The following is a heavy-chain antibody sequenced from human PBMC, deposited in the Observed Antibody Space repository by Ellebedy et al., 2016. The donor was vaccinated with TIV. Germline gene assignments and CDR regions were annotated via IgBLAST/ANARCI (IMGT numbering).Heavy chain of an antibody. D-gene: IGHD2-2*01. CDR1: GFSFITYS. CDR2: ISSSSSYI. J-gene: IGHJ6*02. CDR3: ARDSGAWGCSSSSCRRDYYSFDAMDV. Sequence: GESLKISCAASGFSFITYSMNWVRQAPGKGLEWVSSISSSSSYIYYADSVKGRFTISRDNAKKSLYLQMNSLRAEDTAVYYCARDSGAWGCSSSSCRRDYYSFDAMDVWGQGTTVTVSS. V-gene: IGHV3-21*01.